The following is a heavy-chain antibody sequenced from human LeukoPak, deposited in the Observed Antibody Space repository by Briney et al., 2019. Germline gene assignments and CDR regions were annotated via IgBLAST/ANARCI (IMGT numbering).Heavy chain of an antibody. D-gene: IGHD6-19*01. V-gene: IGHV3-23*01. J-gene: IGHJ4*02. CDR3: AKDWGGIAVAGSEFDY. CDR2: ISGSGGST. Sequence: GGSLRLSCAASGFTFSSYDMSWVRQAPGKGLEWVSAISGSGGSTYCADSVKGRFTISRDNSKNTLYLQMNSLRAEDTAVYYCAKDWGGIAVAGSEFDYWGQGTLVTVSS. CDR1: GFTFSSYD.